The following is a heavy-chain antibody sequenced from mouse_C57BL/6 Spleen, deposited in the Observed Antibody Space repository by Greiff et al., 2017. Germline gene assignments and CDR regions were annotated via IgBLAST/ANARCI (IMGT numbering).Heavy chain of an antibody. CDR2: ISDGGSYT. J-gene: IGHJ2*01. Sequence: EVQLVESGGGLVKPGGSLKLSCAASGFTFSSYAMSWVRQTPEKRLEWVATISDGGSYTYYPDNVKGRFTISRDNAKNNLYLQMSHLKSEDTAMYYCARDGPLLNFDYWGQGTTLTVSS. V-gene: IGHV5-4*01. D-gene: IGHD6-1*01. CDR1: GFTFSSYA. CDR3: ARDGPLLNFDY.